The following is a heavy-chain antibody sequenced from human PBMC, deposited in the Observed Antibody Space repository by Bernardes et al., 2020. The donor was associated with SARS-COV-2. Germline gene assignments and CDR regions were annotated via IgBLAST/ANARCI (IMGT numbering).Heavy chain of an antibody. Sequence: GGSLRLSCAASGFTFSSYAMSWVRQAPGKGLEWVSGISGSGGSTYYADFVKGRFTISRDNSKNTLYLQMNSLRVEDTAVYYCASVMATWDRGLFSNTYYFYGMDVWGQGTTVTVSS. CDR2: ISGSGGST. CDR1: GFTFSSYA. D-gene: IGHD3-10*01. J-gene: IGHJ6*02. V-gene: IGHV3-23*01. CDR3: ASVMATWDRGLFSNTYYFYGMDV.